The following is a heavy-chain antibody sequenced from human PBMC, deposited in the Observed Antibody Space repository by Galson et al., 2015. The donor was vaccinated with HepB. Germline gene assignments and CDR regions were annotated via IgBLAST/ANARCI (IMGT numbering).Heavy chain of an antibody. D-gene: IGHD2-15*01. CDR2: TYYRAKWYN. Sequence: CAISGDSVSSNSAACYWIRQSPSRGLEWLGRTYYRAKWYNDYAVSVRGRITINPDTSKNQFSLHLNFVTPEDTAVYYCARVAGTIYYYGMDVWGQGTTVTVS. CDR3: ARVAGTIYYYGMDV. V-gene: IGHV6-1*01. J-gene: IGHJ6*02. CDR1: GDSVSSNSAA.